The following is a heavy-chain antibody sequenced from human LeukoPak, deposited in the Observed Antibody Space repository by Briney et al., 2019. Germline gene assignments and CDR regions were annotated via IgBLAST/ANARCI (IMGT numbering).Heavy chain of an antibody. J-gene: IGHJ5*02. V-gene: IGHV3-23*01. CDR2: ISGSGGST. D-gene: IGHD6-19*01. CDR3: AKDLRIAVAGTGFDP. Sequence: GGTLRLSCAASGFTFSTYGMSWVRQAPGKGLEWVSAISGSGGSTYYADSVKGRFTISRDNSKNTLYLQMNSLRAEDTAVYYCAKDLRIAVAGTGFDPWGQGTLVTVSS. CDR1: GFTFSTYG.